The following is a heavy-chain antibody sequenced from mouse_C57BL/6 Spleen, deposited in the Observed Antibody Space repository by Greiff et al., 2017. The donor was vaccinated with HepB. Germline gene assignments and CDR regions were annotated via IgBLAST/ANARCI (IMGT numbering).Heavy chain of an antibody. CDR1: GFSLTSYG. CDR2: IWSGGST. V-gene: IGHV2-2*01. Sequence: QVQLKESGPGLVQPSQRLSITCTVSGFSLTSYGVHWVRQSPGKGLEWLGVIWSGGSTDYNAAFISRLSISKDNSKSQVFFKMNSLQADDTAIYYCAREGKNSYYYAMDYWGQGTSVTVSS. CDR3: AREGKNSYYYAMDY. J-gene: IGHJ4*01.